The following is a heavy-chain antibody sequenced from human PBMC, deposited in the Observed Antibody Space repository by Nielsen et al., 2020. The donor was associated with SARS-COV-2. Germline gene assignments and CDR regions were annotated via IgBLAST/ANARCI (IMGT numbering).Heavy chain of an antibody. Sequence: GVLKISCRASGFSFSIYSMNWVRQAPGKGLEWVSYITSTGNTIYYADSVKGRFTISRDNADNSLYLQMDSLRDEDTAVYYCARDSPSMAARRLYYFDYWGQGTLVAVSS. CDR3: ARDSPSMAARRLYYFDY. D-gene: IGHD6-6*01. CDR2: ITSTGNTI. V-gene: IGHV3-48*02. CDR1: GFSFSIYS. J-gene: IGHJ4*02.